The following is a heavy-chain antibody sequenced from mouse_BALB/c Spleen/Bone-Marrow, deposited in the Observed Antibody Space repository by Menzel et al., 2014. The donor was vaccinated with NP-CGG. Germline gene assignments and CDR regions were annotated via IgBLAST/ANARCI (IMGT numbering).Heavy chain of an antibody. J-gene: IGHJ2*01. CDR1: GITFTDYY. V-gene: IGHV7-3*02. CDR2: IRNKANGYTT. Sequence: EVKLMESGGGLEQPGGSLRLSCATSGITFTDYYMNWDRQPPGKALEWLGFIRNKANGYTTGYSASVKSRFTISRDNSQNILYLQMNTLRVYDSATYYCARDKGRFFFDYWGQGTTLTVSS. CDR3: ARDKGRFFFDY.